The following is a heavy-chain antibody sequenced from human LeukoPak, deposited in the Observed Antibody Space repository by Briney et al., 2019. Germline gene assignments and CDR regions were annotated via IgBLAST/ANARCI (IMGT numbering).Heavy chain of an antibody. Sequence: GGSLRLSCAASGFTFSTYSFNWVRQAPGKGLEWVSSISSSSSYIYYADSVKGRVTISRDNAKNSLYLQMNSLRAEDTAVYYCAREGYCSGGSCYYFDYWGQGTLVTVSS. CDR2: ISSSSSYI. J-gene: IGHJ4*02. V-gene: IGHV3-21*01. CDR3: AREGYCSGGSCYYFDY. CDR1: GFTFSTYS. D-gene: IGHD2-15*01.